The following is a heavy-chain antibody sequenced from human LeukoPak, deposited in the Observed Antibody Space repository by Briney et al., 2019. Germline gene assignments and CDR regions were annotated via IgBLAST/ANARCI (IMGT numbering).Heavy chain of an antibody. V-gene: IGHV4-34*01. CDR2: INHSGST. CDR3: ARGRSPREYYYDSSGSSYLDY. J-gene: IGHJ4*02. D-gene: IGHD3-22*01. CDR1: GGSFSGYY. Sequence: SSETLSLTCAVYGGSFSGYYWSWIRQPPGKGLEWIGEINHSGSTNYNPSLKSRVTISVDTSKNQFSLKLSSVTAADTAVYYCARGRSPREYYYDSSGSSYLDYWGQGTLVTASS.